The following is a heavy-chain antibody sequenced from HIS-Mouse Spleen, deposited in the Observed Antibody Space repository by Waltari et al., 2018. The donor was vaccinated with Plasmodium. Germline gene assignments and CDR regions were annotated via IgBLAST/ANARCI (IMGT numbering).Heavy chain of an antibody. Sequence: EVQLLESGGGLVKPGGFLRLSCAGSGFTFSSYATSWGRRALGKGLEGVSAISGSGGSKYYADSVKGRFTISRDNSKNTLYLQMNSLRAEDTAVYYCAKSSKGTGDLWDYWGQGTLVTVSS. D-gene: IGHD7-27*01. CDR2: ISGSGGSK. CDR3: AKSSKGTGDLWDY. CDR1: GFTFSSYA. V-gene: IGHV3-23*01. J-gene: IGHJ4*02.